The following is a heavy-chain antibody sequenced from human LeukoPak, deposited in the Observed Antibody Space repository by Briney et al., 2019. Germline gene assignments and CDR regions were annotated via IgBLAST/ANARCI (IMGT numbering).Heavy chain of an antibody. CDR2: IRQDGDTK. D-gene: IGHD6-13*01. J-gene: IGHJ4*02. Sequence: GGSLRLPCAASGFPFNASWMTWVRQAPVKGLEWVSNIRQDGDTKYYVDSVKGRFTISRDNAMNSLYLQMNSLRAEDTAIYYCARSLPYGTTWYGRSDFWGQGTLVTVSS. CDR3: ARSLPYGTTWYGRSDF. CDR1: GFPFNASW. V-gene: IGHV3-7*03.